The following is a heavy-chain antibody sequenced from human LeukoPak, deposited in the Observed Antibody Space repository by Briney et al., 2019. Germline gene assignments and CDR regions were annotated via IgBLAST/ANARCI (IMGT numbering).Heavy chain of an antibody. CDR1: GGSISTYY. CDR2: IYYSGST. D-gene: IGHD5-12*01. CDR3: ARERHGAPGYFDAFDI. Sequence: KSSETLSLTCTVSGGSISTYYWSWIRQPPGKRLEWIGYIYYSGSTKYNPSLRGRVTISVDTSKNQFSLKLNSVTAADTAVYYCARERHGAPGYFDAFDIWGQGTMVTVSS. J-gene: IGHJ3*02. V-gene: IGHV4-59*01.